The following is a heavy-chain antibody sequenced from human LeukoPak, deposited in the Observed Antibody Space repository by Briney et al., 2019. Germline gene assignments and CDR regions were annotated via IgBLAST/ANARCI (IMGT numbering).Heavy chain of an antibody. CDR3: ARAVVPAADNWFDP. CDR2: IYTSGST. J-gene: IGHJ5*02. V-gene: IGHV4-4*07. CDR1: GGSISSYY. Sequence: SETLSPTRTVSGGSISSYYWSWIRQPAGKGLEWIGRIYTSGSTNYNPSLKSRVTMSVDTSKNQFSLKLSSVTAADTAVYYCARAVVPAADNWFDPWGQGTLVTVSS. D-gene: IGHD2-2*01.